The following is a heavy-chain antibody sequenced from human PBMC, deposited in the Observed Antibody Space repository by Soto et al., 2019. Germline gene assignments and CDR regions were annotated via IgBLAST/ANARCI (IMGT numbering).Heavy chain of an antibody. CDR1: GFTFTGYS. V-gene: IGHV3-21*01. CDR3: ARESEDLTSNFDY. CDR2: ISSTTNYI. Sequence: GGSLRLSCAASGFTFTGYSMNWVRQAPGKGLEWVSSISSTTNYIYYADSMKGRFTVSRDNAKNSVYLEMNSLSAEDTALYYCARESEDLTSNFDYWGQGTLVTVSS. J-gene: IGHJ4*02.